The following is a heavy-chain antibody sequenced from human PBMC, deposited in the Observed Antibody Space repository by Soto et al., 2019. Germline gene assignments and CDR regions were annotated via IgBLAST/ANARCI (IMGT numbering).Heavy chain of an antibody. CDR1: GFTFSSYS. D-gene: IGHD1-7*01. CDR2: ISSSSSYI. V-gene: IGHV3-21*01. CDR3: ARDRGSTGTTSFDY. Sequence: GGSLRLSCAASGFTFSSYSMHWVRQAPGKGLEWVSSISSSSSYIHYADSVKGRLTISRDNAKNSLYLQMNSLRAEDTAVYYCARDRGSTGTTSFDYWGQGTLVTVSS. J-gene: IGHJ4*02.